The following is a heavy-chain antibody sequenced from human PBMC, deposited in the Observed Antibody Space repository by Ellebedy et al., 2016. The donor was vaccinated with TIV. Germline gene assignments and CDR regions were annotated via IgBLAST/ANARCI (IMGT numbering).Heavy chain of an antibody. CDR1: GFTFSSYW. CDR2: ISGSGFGT. Sequence: GESLKISCAASGFTFSSYWMHWVRQAPGKGLEWVSTISGSGFGTYYADSGKGRFTISRDNSKNTLYLQMNSLRAEDTDVYYCARGRRMVYSTGGLDYWGQGTLVTVSS. J-gene: IGHJ4*02. V-gene: IGHV3-23*01. CDR3: ARGRRMVYSTGGLDY. D-gene: IGHD2-8*01.